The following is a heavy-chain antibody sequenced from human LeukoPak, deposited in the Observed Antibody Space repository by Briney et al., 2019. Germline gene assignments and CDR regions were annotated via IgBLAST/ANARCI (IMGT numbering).Heavy chain of an antibody. CDR3: VRYVVSGSGLYYFDY. CDR1: GGSISSSSQF. Sequence: SETLSLTCTVSGGSISSSSQFWSWLRQGPGKGLEGSASINYSGSHYYTPYLKSRVTISVDTSKNQFSLKLSSVTAADTAVFYCVRYVVSGSGLYYFDYWGQGTLVTVSS. J-gene: IGHJ4*02. D-gene: IGHD3-10*01. CDR2: INYSGSH. V-gene: IGHV4-39*01.